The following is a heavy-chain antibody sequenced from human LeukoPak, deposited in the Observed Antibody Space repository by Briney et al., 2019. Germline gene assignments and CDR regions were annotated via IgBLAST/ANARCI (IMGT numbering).Heavy chain of an antibody. V-gene: IGHV3-23*01. CDR3: AKDRAGNWFDP. Sequence: GGSLRLSCAASGFTFSSYAMSWVRQAPGQGLEWVSAISGSGGSTYYADSLKGRFTISRDNSKNTLYLQMNSLRAEDTAVYYCAKDRAGNWFDPWGQGTLVTVSS. J-gene: IGHJ5*02. CDR2: ISGSGGST. D-gene: IGHD1-1*01. CDR1: GFTFSSYA.